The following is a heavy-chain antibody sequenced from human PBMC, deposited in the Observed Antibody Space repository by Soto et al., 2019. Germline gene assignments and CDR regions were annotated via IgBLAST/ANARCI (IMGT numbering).Heavy chain of an antibody. CDR2: IYSSGGT. Sequence: QVQLQESGPGLVRPSQTLSLTCTLSDGSVSSDAYYWTWIRQLPGKGLEWIGYIYSSGGTYYNPSLESRITISVDTSKNQFSLKVRSVTAADTAVYYCAREEQGYCGGGTCQYYFDLWGQGALVIVSS. CDR1: DGSVSSDAYY. V-gene: IGHV4-31*03. CDR3: AREEQGYCGGGTCQYYFDL. J-gene: IGHJ4*02. D-gene: IGHD2-15*01.